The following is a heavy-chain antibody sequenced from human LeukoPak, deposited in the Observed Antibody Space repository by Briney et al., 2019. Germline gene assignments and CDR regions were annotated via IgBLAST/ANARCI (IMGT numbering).Heavy chain of an antibody. CDR1: GFTFSSYS. CDR2: ISSSSSYI. Sequence: GGSLRLSCAASGFTFSSYSMNWVRQAPGKGLEWVSSISSSSSYIYYADSVKGRFTISRDNAKNSLYLQMNSLRAEDTAVYYCARPRGWWDRPRMYAFDIWGQGTMVTVSS. V-gene: IGHV3-21*01. D-gene: IGHD2-15*01. CDR3: ARPRGWWDRPRMYAFDI. J-gene: IGHJ3*02.